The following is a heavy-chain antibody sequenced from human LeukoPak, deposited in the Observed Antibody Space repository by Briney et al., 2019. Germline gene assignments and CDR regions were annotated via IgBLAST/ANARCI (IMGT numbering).Heavy chain of an antibody. V-gene: IGHV3-23*01. Sequence: PGGSLRLSCAASGFSFSTSAMSWVRQAPGKGLEWVFTISSGGSTTFYVDSVKGRFTISRDNSKNTLYLQMNSLRAEDTALYYCAKDGWVTTTTREDYWGQGTLVTVSS. CDR2: ISSGGSTT. J-gene: IGHJ4*02. CDR3: AKDGWVTTTTREDY. D-gene: IGHD4-17*01. CDR1: GFSFSTSA.